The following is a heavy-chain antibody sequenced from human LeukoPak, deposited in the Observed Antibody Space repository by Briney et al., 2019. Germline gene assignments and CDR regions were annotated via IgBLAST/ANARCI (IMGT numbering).Heavy chain of an antibody. CDR1: GYTFTSYD. CDR3: ATSEDIVVVPAATVDY. D-gene: IGHD2-2*01. Sequence: ASVKVSCKASGYTFTSYDINWVRQATGQGLEWMGWMNPSSGNTGYAQKFQGRVSMTRDTSISTAYMELSSLRSEDTAVYYCATSEDIVVVPAATVDYWGQGTLVTVSS. V-gene: IGHV1-8*01. J-gene: IGHJ4*02. CDR2: MNPSSGNT.